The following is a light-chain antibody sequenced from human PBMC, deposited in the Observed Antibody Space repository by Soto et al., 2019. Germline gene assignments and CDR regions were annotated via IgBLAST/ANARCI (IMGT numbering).Light chain of an antibody. CDR3: QQYGSSGT. V-gene: IGKV3-20*01. CDR2: GAS. Sequence: EIVVTQSPATLSLSPGERASLSCRASQSVSSYLAWYQQKPGQAPRLLTYGASSRATGIPDRFSGSGSGTEFTLTISRLEPEDFAVYYCQQYGSSGTFGQGTKVDIK. J-gene: IGKJ1*01. CDR1: QSVSSY.